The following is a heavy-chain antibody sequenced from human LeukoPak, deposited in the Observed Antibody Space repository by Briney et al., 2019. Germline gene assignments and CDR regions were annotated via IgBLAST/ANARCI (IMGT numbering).Heavy chain of an antibody. CDR1: GFTFSSYE. CDR3: TQDYMGSYLA. D-gene: IGHD1-26*01. J-gene: IGHJ5*02. Sequence: PGGSLRLSCAGSGFTFSSYEMNWVRQAPGKGLEWVSFISSRSATIYYADSVKGRFTISRDNSKNSVYLQMNSLISEDTALYYCTQDYMGSYLAWGQGTLVTVSS. CDR2: ISSRSATI. V-gene: IGHV3-48*03.